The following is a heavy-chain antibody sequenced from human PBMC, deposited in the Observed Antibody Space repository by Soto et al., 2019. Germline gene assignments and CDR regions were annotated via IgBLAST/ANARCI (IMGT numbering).Heavy chain of an antibody. CDR3: ARGIFRPSYYMDV. CDR1: GFTVSSNY. J-gene: IGHJ6*03. Sequence: EVQLVESGGGLVQPGGSLRLSCAASGFTVSSNYMSWVRQTPGKGLEWVSVIYSGGSTYYADSVKDRFTISRHNSKNTLYLQMNSLRAEDTAVYYCARGIFRPSYYMDVWGKGTTVTVSS. D-gene: IGHD3-9*01. CDR2: IYSGGST. V-gene: IGHV3-53*04.